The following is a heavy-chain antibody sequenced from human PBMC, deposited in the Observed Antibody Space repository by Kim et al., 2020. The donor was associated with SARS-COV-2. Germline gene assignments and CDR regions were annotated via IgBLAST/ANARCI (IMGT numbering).Heavy chain of an antibody. CDR3: ARGIVVVTAIDLFDY. CDR2: ISSSSSYT. CDR1: GFTFSDYY. V-gene: IGHV3-11*05. D-gene: IGHD2-21*02. J-gene: IGHJ4*02. Sequence: GGSLRLSCAASGFTFSDYYMSWIRQAPGKGLEWVSYISSSSSYTNYADSVKGRFTISRDNAKNSLYLQMNSLRAEDTAVYYCARGIVVVTAIDLFDYWGQGTLVTVSS.